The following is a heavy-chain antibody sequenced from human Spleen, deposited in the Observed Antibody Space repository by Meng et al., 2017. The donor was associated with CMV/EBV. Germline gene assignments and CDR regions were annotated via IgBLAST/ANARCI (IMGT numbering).Heavy chain of an antibody. CDR2: ISSSGSTI. Sequence: GESLKISCAASGFTFSSYEMNWVRQAPGKGLEWVSYISSSGSTIYYADSVKGRFSVSRDNAKNTLYLQMNSLRAEDTAVYYCARGRSSSFVWGQGTLVTVSS. CDR1: GFTFSSYE. V-gene: IGHV3-48*03. D-gene: IGHD6-6*01. J-gene: IGHJ4*02. CDR3: ARGRSSSFV.